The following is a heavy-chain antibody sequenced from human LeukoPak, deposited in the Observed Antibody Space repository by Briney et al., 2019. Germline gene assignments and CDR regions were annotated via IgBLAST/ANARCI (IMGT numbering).Heavy chain of an antibody. J-gene: IGHJ3*02. Sequence: GGSLRLSCAASGFTFSSYWMSWVRQAPGKGLEWVANIKQDGSEKYYVDSVKGRFTISRDNAKNSLYLQMNSLRAEDTAVYYCAREGQQLVTDAFDIWGQGTTVTVSS. D-gene: IGHD6-13*01. V-gene: IGHV3-7*01. CDR2: IKQDGSEK. CDR3: AREGQQLVTDAFDI. CDR1: GFTFSSYW.